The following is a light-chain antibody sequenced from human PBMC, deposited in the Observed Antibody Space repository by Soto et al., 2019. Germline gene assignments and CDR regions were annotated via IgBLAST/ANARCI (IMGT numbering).Light chain of an antibody. CDR1: SANIGRNY. CDR3: AAWDDSLSGYVV. CDR2: RNN. V-gene: IGLV1-47*01. J-gene: IGLJ2*01. Sequence: QAVGTQPPSASGTPGQRVNISFSGSSANIGRNYVYWYQPLPGTAPKLLIYRNNQRPSGVPDRFSGSKSGTSASLAISGLRSEDEADYYCAAWDDSLSGYVVFGGGTKFTVV.